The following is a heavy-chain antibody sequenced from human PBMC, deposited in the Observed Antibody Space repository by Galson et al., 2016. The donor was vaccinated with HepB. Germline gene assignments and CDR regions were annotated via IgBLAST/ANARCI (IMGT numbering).Heavy chain of an antibody. V-gene: IGHV5-10-1*01. Sequence: QSGAEVKKPGESLRISCKGSGDSFTSHWISWVRQMPGKGLEWMGRIDPSESYTNYSPSFQGHVTISADKSISTAYLQWSSLKASDTAMYYCASQILDRKYGSGSYNWGQGTLVTVSS. D-gene: IGHD3-10*01. CDR1: GDSFTSHW. CDR3: ASQILDRKYGSGSYN. J-gene: IGHJ4*02. CDR2: IDPSESYT.